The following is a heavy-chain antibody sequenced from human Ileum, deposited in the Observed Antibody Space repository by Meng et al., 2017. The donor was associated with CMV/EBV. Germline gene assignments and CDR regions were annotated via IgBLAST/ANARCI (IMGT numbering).Heavy chain of an antibody. CDR3: ARDGYNWVPFDS. CDR2: ISGTGADT. V-gene: IGHV3-23*01. D-gene: IGHD5-24*01. CDR1: GFTLNSYA. Sequence: EVHLLESGGLLVQPGGSLRLSCAASGFTLNSYAMSWVRQAPGKGLEWVAGISGTGADTYYADSVKGRFTISRDNSKNTLFLEMDTLRAEDTALYYCARDGYNWVPFDSWGQGTLVTVSS. J-gene: IGHJ4*02.